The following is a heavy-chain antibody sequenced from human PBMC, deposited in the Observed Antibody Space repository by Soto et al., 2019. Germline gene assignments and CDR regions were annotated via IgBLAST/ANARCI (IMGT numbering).Heavy chain of an antibody. V-gene: IGHV1-69*02. CDR1: GGTFSSYT. CDR3: ARGGVGATDY. CDR2: IIPILGIA. Sequence: QVQLVQSGAEVKKPGSSVKVSCKASGGTFSSYTISWVRQAPGQGLEWMGRIIPILGIANYAQKFQGRVTITADKPTSTAYMELSSLRSEDTAVYYCARGGVGATDYWGQGTLVTVSS. J-gene: IGHJ4*02. D-gene: IGHD1-26*01.